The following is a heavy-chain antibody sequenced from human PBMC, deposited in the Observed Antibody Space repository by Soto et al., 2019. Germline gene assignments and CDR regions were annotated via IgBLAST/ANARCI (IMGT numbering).Heavy chain of an antibody. D-gene: IGHD4-17*01. V-gene: IGHV3-23*04. J-gene: IGHJ4*02. CDR1: GFTFDDYA. Sequence: EVQLVESGGGLVQPGRSLRLSCAASGFTFDDYAMHWVRQAPGKGLEWVSGISGSGGSTYYADSVKGRFTISRDNSKNTLYLQMNSLRAEDTAVYYCANSLGPVTTSFDYWGQGTLVTVSS. CDR2: ISGSGGST. CDR3: ANSLGPVTTSFDY.